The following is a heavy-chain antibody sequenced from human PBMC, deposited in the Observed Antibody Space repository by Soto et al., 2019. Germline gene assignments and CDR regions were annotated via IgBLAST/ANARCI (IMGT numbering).Heavy chain of an antibody. CDR3: ARDTESNRYND. J-gene: IGHJ1*01. Sequence: QVQVLQSGPEVKRPGASVTVSCKTSGYTFTTSGISGFGQAPGQGLEGVGWIRPDNGNRKSEQRRQGRVTLTTDTSASTAYMELRSLTSDDAAMYYCARDTESNRYNDWGQGTLVTVSS. CDR2: IRPDNGNR. V-gene: IGHV1-18*01. D-gene: IGHD1-20*01. CDR1: GYTFTTSG.